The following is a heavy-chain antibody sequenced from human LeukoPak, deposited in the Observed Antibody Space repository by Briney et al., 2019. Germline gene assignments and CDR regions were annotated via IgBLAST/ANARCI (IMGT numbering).Heavy chain of an antibody. CDR1: GGSLSYYY. CDR3: ARGGFYCGDDCYVDY. J-gene: IGHJ4*02. CDR2: TNRSGST. Sequence: SETLSLTCAVYGGSLSYYYWSWIRQSPEKGLEWIGETNRSGSTNYNPSLKSRVTISVDTSKNQFSLKLSSVAAADTAVYYCARGGFYCGDDCYVDYWGQGTLVTVSS. D-gene: IGHD2-21*02. V-gene: IGHV4-34*01.